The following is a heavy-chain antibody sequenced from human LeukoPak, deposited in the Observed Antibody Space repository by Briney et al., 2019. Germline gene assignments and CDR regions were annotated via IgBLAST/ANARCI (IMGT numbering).Heavy chain of an antibody. J-gene: IGHJ2*01. Sequence: GGSLRLSYAATGFTFDDYGMSWVRQAPGKGLEWVSGINWNGGSTGYADSVKGRFTISRDNAKNSLYLQMNSLRAEDTAVYYCAKDTASSWWYFDLWGRGTLVTVSS. CDR1: GFTFDDYG. D-gene: IGHD5-18*01. V-gene: IGHV3-20*03. CDR2: INWNGGST. CDR3: AKDTASSWWYFDL.